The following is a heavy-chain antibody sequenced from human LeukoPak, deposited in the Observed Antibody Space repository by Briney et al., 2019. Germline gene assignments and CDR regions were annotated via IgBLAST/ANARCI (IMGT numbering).Heavy chain of an antibody. Sequence: GGSLRLSCAASGFTFSTYAMSWVRQAPGKGLEWVSGIRGSGDSTYYADSVKGRFTISRDNSKNTLYLQMNSLRAEDTAVYYCAKGHTDSEWLYFDPWGQGSLVTVSS. V-gene: IGHV3-23*01. D-gene: IGHD5-12*01. J-gene: IGHJ4*02. CDR2: IRGSGDST. CDR3: AKGHTDSEWLYFDP. CDR1: GFTFSTYA.